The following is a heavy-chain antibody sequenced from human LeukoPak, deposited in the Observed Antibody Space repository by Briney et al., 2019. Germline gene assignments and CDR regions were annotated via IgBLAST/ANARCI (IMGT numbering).Heavy chain of an antibody. CDR2: ISTDGSSA. J-gene: IGHJ3*02. CDR1: GFTFSSYW. CDR3: VREYSSSSGRAFDI. V-gene: IGHV3-74*01. Sequence: GGSLRLSCAASGFTFSSYWMHWVRQAPGKGLVWVSRISTDGSSANSAHSVKGRFTISRDNAKNTLYLQMNSLRAEDTAVYYCVREYSSSSGRAFDIWGQGTMVTVSP. D-gene: IGHD6-6*01.